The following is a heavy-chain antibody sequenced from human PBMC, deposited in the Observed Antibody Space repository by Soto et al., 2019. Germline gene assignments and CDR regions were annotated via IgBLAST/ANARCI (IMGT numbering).Heavy chain of an antibody. Sequence: EVQLVESGGGLVQPGGSLRLSCAASGFTFSSYSMNWVRQAPGKGLEWVSYISSSSSTIYYADSVKGRFTISRDNAKNSLYLQMNSLRDEDTAVYYCARECITFRGVIVNHDAFDIWGQGTMVTVSS. CDR2: ISSSSSTI. CDR1: GFTFSSYS. CDR3: ARECITFRGVIVNHDAFDI. D-gene: IGHD3-16*02. J-gene: IGHJ3*02. V-gene: IGHV3-48*02.